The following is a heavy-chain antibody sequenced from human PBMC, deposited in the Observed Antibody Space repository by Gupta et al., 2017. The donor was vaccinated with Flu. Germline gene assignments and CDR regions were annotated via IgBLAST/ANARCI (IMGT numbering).Heavy chain of an antibody. CDR3: SCCKAAGPPAEGSCFDL. D-gene: IGHD6-25*01. Sequence: QVQLAHSGAEVQLLGAAVKVSCKASGSTFPSYGISWVRQAHGQGLGWRGWINAYSSGTNKSQEVQGKGSMTTYRATSKTNMDLRSLRLDDAAGYFCSCCKAAGPPAEGSCFDLWGQGTLVTVSS. CDR2: INAYSSGT. V-gene: IGHV1-18*01. CDR1: GSTFPSYG. J-gene: IGHJ5*02.